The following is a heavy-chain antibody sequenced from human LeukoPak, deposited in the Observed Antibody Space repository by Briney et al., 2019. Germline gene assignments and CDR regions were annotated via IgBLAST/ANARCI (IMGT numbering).Heavy chain of an antibody. CDR2: IYYSGST. V-gene: IGHV4-59*01. D-gene: IGHD3-22*01. CDR3: ARLSSGRPHEYFQH. J-gene: IGHJ1*01. CDR1: GGSTSGYY. Sequence: PSETLSLTCTVSGGSTSGYYWSWVRQPPGKGLEWVAYIYYSGSTNYNPSLKSRATISVDTSKNQFSLKLTFVTAADTAVYYCARLSSGRPHEYFQHWGQGTLVTVSS.